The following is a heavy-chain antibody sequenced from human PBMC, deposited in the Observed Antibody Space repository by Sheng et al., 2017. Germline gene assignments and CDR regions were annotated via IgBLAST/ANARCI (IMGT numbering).Heavy chain of an antibody. CDR1: GGSFSGYY. J-gene: IGHJ4*02. Sequence: QVQLQQWGAGLLKPSETLSLTCAVYGGSFSGYYWSWIRQPPGKGLEWIGEINHSGSTNYNPSLKSRVTISVDTSKNQFSLKLSSVTAADTAVYYCARGLKGIAAAPGYYFDYWGQGTLVTVSS. V-gene: IGHV4-34*01. CDR2: INHSGST. D-gene: IGHD6-13*01. CDR3: ARGLKGIAAAPGYYFDY.